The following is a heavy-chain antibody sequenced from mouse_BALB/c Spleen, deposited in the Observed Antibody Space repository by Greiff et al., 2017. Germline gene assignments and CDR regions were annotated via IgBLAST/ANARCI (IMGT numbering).Heavy chain of an antibody. CDR2: INPSTGYT. Sequence: QVHVKQSGAELAKPGASVKMSCKASGYTFTSYWMHWVKQRPGQGLEWIGYINPSTGYTEYNQKFKDKATLTADKSSSTAYMQLSSLTSEDSAVYYCARGLDAGAYWGQGTLVTVSA. CDR1: GYTFTSYW. V-gene: IGHV1-7*01. CDR3: ARGLDAGAY. D-gene: IGHD3-3*01. J-gene: IGHJ3*01.